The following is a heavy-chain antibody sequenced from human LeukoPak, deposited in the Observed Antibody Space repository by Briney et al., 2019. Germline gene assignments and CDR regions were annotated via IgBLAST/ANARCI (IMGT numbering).Heavy chain of an antibody. J-gene: IGHJ5*02. D-gene: IGHD2-15*01. CDR1: GFTFSSYG. V-gene: IGHV3-21*01. Sequence: GGSLRLSCAASGFTFSSYGMNWVRQAPGKGLEWVSSISSSSSYIYYADSLKGRFTISRDNAKNSLYLQMNSLRAEDTAVYYCARDPATANAWGQGTLVTVSS. CDR2: ISSSSSYI. CDR3: ARDPATANA.